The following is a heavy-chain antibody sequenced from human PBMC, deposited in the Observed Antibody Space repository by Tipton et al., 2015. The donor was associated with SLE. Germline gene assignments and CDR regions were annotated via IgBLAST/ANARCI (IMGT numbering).Heavy chain of an antibody. CDR1: GFTFDDYT. Sequence: SLRLSCAASGFTFDDYTMHWVRQAPGKGLEWVSTFSGSGGATYYADSVKGRFTISRDNSKNTLYLQMNSLRAEDTAVYYCACSQGFMITFGGVAPFDYWGQGTLVTVSS. D-gene: IGHD3-16*01. CDR3: ACSQGFMITFGGVAPFDY. V-gene: IGHV3-23*01. J-gene: IGHJ4*02. CDR2: FSGSGGAT.